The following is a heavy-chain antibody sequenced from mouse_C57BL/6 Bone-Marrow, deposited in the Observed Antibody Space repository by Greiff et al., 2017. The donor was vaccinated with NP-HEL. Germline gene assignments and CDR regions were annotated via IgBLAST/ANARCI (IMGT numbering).Heavy chain of an antibody. J-gene: IGHJ1*03. CDR2: ISYDGSN. CDR1: GYSITSGYY. V-gene: IGHV3-6*01. CDR3: ARDRWFWYFDV. D-gene: IGHD2-3*01. Sequence: EVQLQQSGPGLVKPSQSLSLTCSVTGYSITSGYYWNWIRQFPGNKLEWMGYISYDGSNNYNPSLKNRISITRDTSKNQFVLKLNSVTTEDTATYYCARDRWFWYFDVWGTGTTVTVSS.